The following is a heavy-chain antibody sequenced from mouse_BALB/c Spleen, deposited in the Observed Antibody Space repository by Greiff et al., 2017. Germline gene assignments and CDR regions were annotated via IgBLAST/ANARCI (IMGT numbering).Heavy chain of an antibody. CDR3: ARGYYRYDGGFDY. V-gene: IGHV5-6-5*01. CDR1: GFTFSSYA. J-gene: IGHJ2*01. D-gene: IGHD2-14*01. CDR2: ISSGGST. Sequence: EVHLVESGGGLVKPGGSLKLSCAASGFTFSSYAMSWVRQTPEKRLEWVASISSGGSTYYPDSVKGRFTISRDNARNILYLQMSSLRSEDTAMYYCARGYYRYDGGFDYWGQGTTLTVSS.